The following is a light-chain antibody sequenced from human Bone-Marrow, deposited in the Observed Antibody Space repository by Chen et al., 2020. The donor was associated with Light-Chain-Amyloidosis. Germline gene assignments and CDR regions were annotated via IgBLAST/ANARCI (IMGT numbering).Light chain of an antibody. V-gene: IGKV1-8*01. Sequence: AIRMTQSPSSFSASTGDRVTITCRASQGISSYLAWYQQKPGKAPKLLIYAASTLQSGVPSRFSGSVSGTDFTLTISCLQSEDFATYYCQQYYSPGFTFGPGTKVDIK. CDR2: AAS. CDR1: QGISSY. CDR3: QQYYSPGFT. J-gene: IGKJ3*01.